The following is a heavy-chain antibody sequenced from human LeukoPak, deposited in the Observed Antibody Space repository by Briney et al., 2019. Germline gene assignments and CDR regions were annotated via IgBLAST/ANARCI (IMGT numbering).Heavy chain of an antibody. V-gene: IGHV3-33*01. Sequence: GGSLRLSCAASGFTFSSYGMHWVRQAPGKGLEWVAVTWYDGSNKYYADSVKGRFTISRDNSKNTLYLQMNSLRAEDTAVYYCARGVSDILTGYYDPMIRGDWFAPWGQGTLVTVSS. J-gene: IGHJ5*02. D-gene: IGHD3-9*01. CDR2: TWYDGSNK. CDR1: GFTFSSYG. CDR3: ARGVSDILTGYYDPMIRGDWFAP.